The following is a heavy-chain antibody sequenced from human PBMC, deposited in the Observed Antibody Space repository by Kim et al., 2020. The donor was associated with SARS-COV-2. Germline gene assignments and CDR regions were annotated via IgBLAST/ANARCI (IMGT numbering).Heavy chain of an antibody. CDR3: ASYIQGIAADWYFDI. Sequence: GESLKISCKGSGYSFTSYWISWVRQMPGKGLEWMGRIDPSDSYTNYSPSFQGHVTISADKSISTAYLQWSSLKASDTAMYYCASYIQGIAADWYFDIWGRGTLVTVSS. CDR1: GYSFTSYW. CDR2: IDPSDSYT. J-gene: IGHJ2*01. D-gene: IGHD6-13*01. V-gene: IGHV5-10-1*01.